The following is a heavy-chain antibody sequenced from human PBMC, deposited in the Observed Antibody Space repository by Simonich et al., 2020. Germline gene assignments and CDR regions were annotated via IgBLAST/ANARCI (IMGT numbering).Heavy chain of an antibody. CDR3: ARHAGFAFDI. V-gene: IGHV4-39*01. D-gene: IGHD6-13*01. J-gene: IGHJ3*02. CDR2: IYYSGST. Sequence: QLQLQESGPGLVKPSETLSLTCTVSGGSISSSSSYWGWIRQPPGKGLEWIGSIYYSGSTYYNPSLKSRVTISVDTSKNQFSLKLSSVTAADTAVYYCARHAGFAFDIWGQGTMVTVSS. CDR1: GGSISSSSSY.